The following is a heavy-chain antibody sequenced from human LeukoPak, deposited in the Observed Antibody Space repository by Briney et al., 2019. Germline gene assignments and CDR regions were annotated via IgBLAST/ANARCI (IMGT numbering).Heavy chain of an antibody. J-gene: IGHJ4*02. D-gene: IGHD6-19*01. CDR2: ISGSGGST. V-gene: IGHV3-23*01. CDR3: AKSASGWPYYFDY. Sequence: GGSLRLSCAASGFTFSSYAMNWVRQAPGKGLEWVSAISGSGGSTYYADSVTGRFTISRDNSKNTLYLQMNSLRAEDTAVYYCAKSASGWPYYFDYWGQGTLVTVSS. CDR1: GFTFSSYA.